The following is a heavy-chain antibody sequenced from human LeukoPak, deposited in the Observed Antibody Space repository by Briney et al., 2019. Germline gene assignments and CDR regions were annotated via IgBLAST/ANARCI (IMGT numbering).Heavy chain of an antibody. D-gene: IGHD3-3*01. CDR3: ALHSEVGVVNDY. Sequence: SGPTQVNPTQTLTLTCTFSGFSLSTSGVGVGWIRQPPGKALEWLALIYWDDDKRYSPSLKSRLTITKDTSKNQVVLTMTNMDPVDTATYYCALHSEVGVVNDYWGQGTLVTVSS. CDR2: IYWDDDK. CDR1: GFSLSTSGVG. V-gene: IGHV2-5*02. J-gene: IGHJ4*02.